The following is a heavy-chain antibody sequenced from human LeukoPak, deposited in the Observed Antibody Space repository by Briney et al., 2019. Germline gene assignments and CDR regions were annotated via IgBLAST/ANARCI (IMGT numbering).Heavy chain of an antibody. V-gene: IGHV4-4*07. CDR1: GGSISSYY. Sequence: PSETLSLTCTVSGGSISSYYWSWIRQPAGKGLEWIGRIYTSGSTNYNPSLKSRVTMSVDTSKNQFSLKLSSVTAADTAVYYCAREGAYDILTGYYIYYYYGMDVWGQGTTVTVSS. J-gene: IGHJ6*02. CDR3: AREGAYDILTGYYIYYYYGMDV. CDR2: IYTSGST. D-gene: IGHD3-9*01.